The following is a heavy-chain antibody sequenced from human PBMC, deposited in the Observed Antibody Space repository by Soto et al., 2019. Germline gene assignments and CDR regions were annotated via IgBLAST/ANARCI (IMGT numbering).Heavy chain of an antibody. CDR3: AKGGNYYFDS. D-gene: IGHD1-7*01. V-gene: IGHV4-4*07. Sequence: SETLSLTCSVSGASISNFYWSWIRQSAGKGLGWIGRLYTRGTTDYNPSLKSRVTMSIDTSKNRVSLSLTSVTAADTAVYYCAKGGNYYFDSWGQGIVVTVSS. CDR1: GASISNFY. CDR2: LYTRGTT. J-gene: IGHJ4*02.